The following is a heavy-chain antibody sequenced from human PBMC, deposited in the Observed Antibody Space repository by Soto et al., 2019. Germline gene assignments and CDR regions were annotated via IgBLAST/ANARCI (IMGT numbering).Heavy chain of an antibody. J-gene: IGHJ4*02. V-gene: IGHV3-30*03. CDR2: ISYDGSNK. CDR3: ARELLRYSGSYVFDY. D-gene: IGHD1-26*01. CDR1: GFTFSSYG. Sequence: QVQLVESGGGVVQPGRSLRLSCAASGFTFSSYGMHWVRQAPGKGLEWVAVISYDGSNKYYADSVKGRFTISRDNSKNTLYLQMNSLRAEDTAVYYCARELLRYSGSYVFDYWGQGTLVTVSS.